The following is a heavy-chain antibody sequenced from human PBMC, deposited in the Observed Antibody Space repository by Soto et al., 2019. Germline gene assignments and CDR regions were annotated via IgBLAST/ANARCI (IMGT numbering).Heavy chain of an antibody. V-gene: IGHV1-69*01. D-gene: IGHD2-15*01. CDR1: GGSFSDFA. Sequence: QVQLAQSGAEVRKPGSSVKVSCGASGGSFSDFAFSWVRQAPGQGLEWMGGIIPMFAASKYAQRFQDRVTITADESTNTVYLALSSLTSDDTATYYGARGGIVAVPAALSSYHDYTNYRFDSWGQGTLVTVSS. CDR3: ARGGIVAVPAALSSYHDYTNYRFDS. CDR2: IIPMFAAS. J-gene: IGHJ4*02.